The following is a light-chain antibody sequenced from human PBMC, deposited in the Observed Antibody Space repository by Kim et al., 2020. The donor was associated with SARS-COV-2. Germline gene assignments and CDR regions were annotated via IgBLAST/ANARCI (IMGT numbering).Light chain of an antibody. CDR1: QSVTSNY. Sequence: LSPGEGATPSCRASQSVTSNYLAWYQQKPGQTPRLLIYGASSRATGIPDRFSGSGSGTDFTLTISRLEPEDFAVYYCQQYGSSPRFGGGTKVDIK. CDR2: GAS. CDR3: QQYGSSPR. J-gene: IGKJ4*01. V-gene: IGKV3-20*01.